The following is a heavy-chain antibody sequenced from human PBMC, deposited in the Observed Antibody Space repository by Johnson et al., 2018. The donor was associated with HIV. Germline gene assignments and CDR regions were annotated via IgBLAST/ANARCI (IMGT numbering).Heavy chain of an antibody. Sequence: EMQLVESGGGLVQPGGSLRLSCTASGINFGSYWMHWFRQAPGKGLVWVSHIKSDGSYTNYADSVKGRFTVSRDNAKNTAYLQMNSLKSEDTAVYYCCKFVGYCSGGGCDTPGDIWGRGTMVTVSS. CDR3: CKFVGYCSGGGCDTPGDI. CDR1: GINFGSYW. CDR2: IKSDGSYT. J-gene: IGHJ3*02. V-gene: IGHV3-74*02. D-gene: IGHD2-15*01.